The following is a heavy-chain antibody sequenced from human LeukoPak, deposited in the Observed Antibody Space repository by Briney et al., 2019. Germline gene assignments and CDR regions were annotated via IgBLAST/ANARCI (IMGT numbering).Heavy chain of an antibody. V-gene: IGHV4-39*01. CDR1: GGSISSSDYY. J-gene: IGHJ4*02. CDR3: ARKDMATTLFDS. CDR2: FYYTGST. Sequence: PETLSLTCTVSGGSISSSDYYWGWIRQPPGKGLEWIGNFYYTGSTYYNPSLTSRVTISVDTSKNQFSLNLSAVTAADTAVYYCARKDMATTLFDSWGQGTLVTVSS. D-gene: IGHD5-24*01.